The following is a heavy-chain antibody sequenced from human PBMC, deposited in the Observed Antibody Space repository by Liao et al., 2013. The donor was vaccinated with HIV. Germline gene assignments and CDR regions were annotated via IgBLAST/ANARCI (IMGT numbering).Heavy chain of an antibody. Sequence: QLQLQESGPGLVKPSETLSLTCTVSGGSISSSGHYWGWIRQPPGKGPEWIGTIYYSGSTNYNPSLKSRVTISMDTSKNQFSLKLSSVTAADTAVYYCARVDQYYDYWRGYENWFDPWGQGTLVTVSS. CDR3: ARVDQYYDYWRGYENWFDP. J-gene: IGHJ5*02. D-gene: IGHD3-3*01. V-gene: IGHV4-39*07. CDR2: IYYSGST. CDR1: GGSISSSGHY.